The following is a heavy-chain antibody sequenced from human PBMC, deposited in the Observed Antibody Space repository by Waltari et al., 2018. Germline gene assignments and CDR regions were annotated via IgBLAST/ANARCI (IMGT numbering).Heavy chain of an antibody. J-gene: IGHJ4*02. CDR3: ASSPTWAVAGYFDY. V-gene: IGHV3-21*01. Sequence: EVQLVESGGGLVKPGGSLRLSCAASGFTFSSYSMNWVRQAPGKGLEWVSSMSVSRSYIYDADSVKGRFTISRDNAKNSLYLQMNSLRAEDTAVYYCASSPTWAVAGYFDYWGQGTLVTVSS. CDR1: GFTFSSYS. CDR2: MSVSRSYI. D-gene: IGHD6-19*01.